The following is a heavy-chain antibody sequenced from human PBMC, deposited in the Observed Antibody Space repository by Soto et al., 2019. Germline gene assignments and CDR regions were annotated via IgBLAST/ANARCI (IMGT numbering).Heavy chain of an antibody. J-gene: IGHJ6*03. CDR1: GGSFSGYY. Sequence: QVQLQQWGAGLLKPSETLSLTCAVYGGSFSGYYWSWIRQPPGKGLEWIGEINHSGSTNYNPSLKSRVTISVDTSKNQFSLKLSSVTAADTAVYYCASRWVNYYGSGSRKSYYYYYMDVWGKGTTVTVSS. V-gene: IGHV4-34*01. CDR3: ASRWVNYYGSGSRKSYYYYYMDV. CDR2: INHSGST. D-gene: IGHD3-10*01.